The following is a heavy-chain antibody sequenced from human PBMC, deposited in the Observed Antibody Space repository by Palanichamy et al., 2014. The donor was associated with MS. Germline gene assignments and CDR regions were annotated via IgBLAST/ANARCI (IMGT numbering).Heavy chain of an antibody. J-gene: IGHJ4*02. Sequence: EVQLVDPGETWFSRGGPRDSPVQPLDSPSGPTGCTGSAKSPREGAGWVSRINEDGSRTDYADSVKGRFTISRDNAKNTLYVQMNSLRPEDTAIYYCARDAVGCTDGYCYFTLWGQGTLLTVSS. CDR1: DSPSGPTG. V-gene: IGHV3-74*01. CDR2: INEDGSRT. D-gene: IGHD2-8*01. CDR3: ARDAVGCTDGYCYFTL.